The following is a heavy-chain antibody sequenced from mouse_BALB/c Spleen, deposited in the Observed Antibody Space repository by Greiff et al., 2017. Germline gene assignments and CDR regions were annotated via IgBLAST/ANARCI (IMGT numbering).Heavy chain of an antibody. J-gene: IGHJ3*01. CDR2: IYPYTGGT. V-gene: IGHV1S29*02. CDR3: SLYVSSAFDY. D-gene: IGHD1-1*01. Sequence: EVQLQQSGPELVKPGASLKLSCKASGYTFTDYNMHWVKQSHGKRLEWIGYIYPYTGGTDYNQKFKSKATLTLDNSSSTVYMELSSLTSEDAAVYYCSLYVSSAFDYWGQGTLVTVSA. CDR1: GYTFTDYN.